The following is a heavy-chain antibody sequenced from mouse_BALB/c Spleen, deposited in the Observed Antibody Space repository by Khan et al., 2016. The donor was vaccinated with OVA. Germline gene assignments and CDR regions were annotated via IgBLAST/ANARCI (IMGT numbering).Heavy chain of an antibody. D-gene: IGHD2-1*01. CDR3: TRNGFCNYECWDY. CDR1: GYTFTNYW. J-gene: IGHJ2*01. Sequence: VQLQQSGTVLARPGASVKMSCKGSGYTFTNYWMHWVKQRPGQGLEWIGVIYPGNSDTNYNQKFKGKAKLTAVTYTSTAYMELNSLTNEDSAVXYCTRNGFCNYECWDYWGQGTTLTVSS. V-gene: IGHV1-5*01. CDR2: IYPGNSDT.